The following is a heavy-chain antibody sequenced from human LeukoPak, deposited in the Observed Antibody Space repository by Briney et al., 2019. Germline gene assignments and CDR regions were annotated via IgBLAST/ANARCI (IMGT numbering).Heavy chain of an antibody. CDR3: ARPYYYDSRVDP. D-gene: IGHD3-22*01. V-gene: IGHV4-30-4*01. CDR2: IYYSGST. Sequence: SETLPLTCTVSGGSISSGDYYWSWIRQPPGKGLEWIGYIYYSGSTYYNPSLKSRVTISVDTSKNQLSLKLTSVTAADTAVYYCARPYYYDSRVDPWGQGTLVTVSS. CDR1: GGSISSGDYY. J-gene: IGHJ5*02.